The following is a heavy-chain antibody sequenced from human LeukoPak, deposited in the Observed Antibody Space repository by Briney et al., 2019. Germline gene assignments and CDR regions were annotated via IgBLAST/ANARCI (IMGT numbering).Heavy chain of an antibody. D-gene: IGHD6-6*01. CDR1: GGSISSYY. V-gene: IGHV4-59*01. CDR2: IYYSGST. J-gene: IGHJ6*02. CDR3: ARRGPAGSSSSGMDV. Sequence: PSETLSLTFSVSGGSISSYYCSWIRQPPGKGLEWVGYIYYSGSTNYNPSPKSRVTTSVDTSKNQFSLKLSSVTAADTAVYYCARRGPAGSSSSGMDVWGQGTTVTVSS.